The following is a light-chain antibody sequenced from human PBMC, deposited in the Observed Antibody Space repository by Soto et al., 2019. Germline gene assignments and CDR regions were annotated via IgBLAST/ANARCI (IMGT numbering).Light chain of an antibody. CDR2: EVS. Sequence: QSVLTQPASVSGSPGQSITISCTGTSSDIGYYDSVSWYQQHPGKAPKLMIYEVSNRPSGVSNRFSGSKSGNTASLTISGLKAEDEADYFCNSYTASSTLVVFGGGTKVTVL. CDR1: SSDIGYYDS. CDR3: NSYTASSTLVV. J-gene: IGLJ2*01. V-gene: IGLV2-14*01.